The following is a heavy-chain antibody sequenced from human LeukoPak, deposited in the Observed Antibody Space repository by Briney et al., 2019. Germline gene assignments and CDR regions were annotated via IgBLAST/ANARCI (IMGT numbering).Heavy chain of an antibody. CDR1: GFTFSDYY. Sequence: PGGSLRLSCAASGFTFSDYYMSWIRQAPGKGLEWVSYISSSGSTIYYADSVKGRFTISRDNAKNSLYLQMNSLRAEDTAVYYCARDRFLPTGYSNAFDIWGQGTMVTVSS. CDR2: ISSSGSTI. J-gene: IGHJ3*02. CDR3: ARDRFLPTGYSNAFDI. D-gene: IGHD2-21*01. V-gene: IGHV3-11*01.